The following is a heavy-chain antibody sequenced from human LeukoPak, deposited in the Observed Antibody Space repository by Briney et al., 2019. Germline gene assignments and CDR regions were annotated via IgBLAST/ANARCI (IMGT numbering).Heavy chain of an antibody. CDR2: IKRDGSIP. CDR3: TRDCDTSGYYIGWFVP. J-gene: IGHJ5*02. Sequence: GGSLRLSCAPSGFTLSSYWMHWVPQGPGEGLVWVSRIKRDGSIPAYADPVKGRFTIPRDHAKNRLYLDMNRLSADETAVVNGTRDCDTSGYYIGWFVPWGQGTLVTASS. CDR1: GFTLSSYW. V-gene: IGHV3-74*01. D-gene: IGHD3-22*01.